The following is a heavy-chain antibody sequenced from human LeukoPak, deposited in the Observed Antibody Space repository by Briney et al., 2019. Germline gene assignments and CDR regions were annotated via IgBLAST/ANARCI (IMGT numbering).Heavy chain of an antibody. D-gene: IGHD2-8*01. V-gene: IGHV3-74*01. J-gene: IGHJ6*03. CDR2: IKSDGSST. CDR3: ARDYDGVLMVYASYMDV. CDR1: GFTFSSYW. Sequence: GGSLRLSCAASGFTFSSYWMHWVRQAPGKGLVWVSRIKSDGSSTTYADSVKGRFTISRDNAKNSLYLQMNSLRAEDTAVYYCARDYDGVLMVYASYMDVWGKGTTVTVSS.